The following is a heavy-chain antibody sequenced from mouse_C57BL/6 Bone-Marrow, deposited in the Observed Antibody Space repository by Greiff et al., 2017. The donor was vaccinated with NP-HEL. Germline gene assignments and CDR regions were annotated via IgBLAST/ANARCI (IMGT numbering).Heavy chain of an antibody. CDR2: ISSGGSYT. J-gene: IGHJ4*01. V-gene: IGHV5-6*02. Sequence: DVKLVESGGDLVKPGGSLKLSCAASGFTFSSYGMSWVRQTPDKRLEWVATISSGGSYTYYPDSVKGRFTISRDNAKNTLYLQMSSLKSEDTAMYYCARWLLPMDYWGQGTSVTVSS. CDR1: GFTFSSYG. CDR3: ARWLLPMDY. D-gene: IGHD2-3*01.